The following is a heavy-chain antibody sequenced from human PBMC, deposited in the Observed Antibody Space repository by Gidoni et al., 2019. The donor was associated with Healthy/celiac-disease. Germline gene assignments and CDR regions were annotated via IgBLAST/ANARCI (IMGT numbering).Heavy chain of an antibody. CDR1: GFTFSSYA. Sequence: EVQLVESGGGLVQPGGSLRLSCAASGFTFSSYAMSWVRQAPGKGLEWGSAISGRGGSTYYADSVKGRFTISRENAKNTLYLQMNSLRAEDTAVYYCAKYPLRGLHFDYGGQGTLVTVSS. J-gene: IGHJ4*02. CDR3: AKYPLRGLHFDY. V-gene: IGHV3-23*04. CDR2: ISGRGGST.